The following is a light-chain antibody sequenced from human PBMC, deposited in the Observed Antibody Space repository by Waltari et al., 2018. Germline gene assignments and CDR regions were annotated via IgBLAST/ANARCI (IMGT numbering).Light chain of an antibody. V-gene: IGLV2-11*01. J-gene: IGLJ3*02. Sequence: QSALTQPRSVSGSPGQPVTISCTGTSSDVGGYNYAPWYQQHPGKAPKLMIYDVSKRPSGVPDRFSGSKSGNTASLTISGLQAEDEADYYCCSYAGSYTYWVFGGGTKLTVL. CDR2: DVS. CDR3: CSYAGSYTYWV. CDR1: SSDVGGYNY.